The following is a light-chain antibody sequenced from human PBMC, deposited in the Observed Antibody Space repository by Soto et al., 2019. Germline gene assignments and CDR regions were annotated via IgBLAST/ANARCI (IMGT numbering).Light chain of an antibody. CDR2: DGS. V-gene: IGKV3-20*01. CDR1: QSVSSSY. J-gene: IGKJ3*01. CDR3: QQYGRSATFT. Sequence: EIVLTQSPGTLSLSPGERATLSCRASQSVSSSYLAWYQQKPGQAPRLLIFDGSSRATGIPDRFSGSGSGTDFTLTIRRLEPEDFAMYFCQQYGRSATFTFGPGTKVDIK.